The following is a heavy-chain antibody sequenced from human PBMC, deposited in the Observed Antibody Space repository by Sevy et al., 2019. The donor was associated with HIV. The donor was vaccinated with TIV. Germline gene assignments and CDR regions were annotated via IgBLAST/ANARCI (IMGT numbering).Heavy chain of an antibody. J-gene: IGHJ6*02. CDR3: ARLTTQPTSDLYGLDV. CDR1: GYIFTDYY. D-gene: IGHD4-17*01. CDR2: INSDSGVT. Sequence: VSCKASGYIFTDYYIHWVRQAPGQGLEWMAWINSDSGVTNYAQRFQGEVTVTRDPSLSTAYLELTNLKSNDTTIYYCARLTTQPTSDLYGLDVWGQGTTVTVSS. V-gene: IGHV1-2*02.